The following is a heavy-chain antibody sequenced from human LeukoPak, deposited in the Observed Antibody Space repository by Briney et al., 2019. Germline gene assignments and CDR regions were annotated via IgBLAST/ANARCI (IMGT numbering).Heavy chain of an antibody. CDR3: ARGHMYYYGSGSYYNGLWRKVWFDP. D-gene: IGHD3-10*01. V-gene: IGHV4-38-2*02. CDR2: INHSGST. CDR1: GYSISSGYY. Sequence: RPSETLSLTCTVSGYSISSGYYWGWIRQPPGKGLEWIGSINHSGSTNYNPSLKSRVTISVDTSKNQFSLKLSSVTAADTAVYYCARGHMYYYGSGSYYNGLWRKVWFDPWGQGTLVTVSS. J-gene: IGHJ5*02.